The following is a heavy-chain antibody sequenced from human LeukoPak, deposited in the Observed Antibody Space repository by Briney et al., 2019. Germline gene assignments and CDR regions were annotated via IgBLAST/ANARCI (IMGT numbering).Heavy chain of an antibody. Sequence: SETLSLTCSVSGDSISNFYWNWIRQPPRKRLEWIGNIHYSGNSNYNPSLQSRVTISVDTSKNQFSLKLSSVTAADTAVYYCARGGRVSSWDAFDIWGQGTMVTVSS. J-gene: IGHJ3*02. V-gene: IGHV4-59*12. CDR2: IHYSGNS. CDR1: GDSISNFY. D-gene: IGHD6-6*01. CDR3: ARGGRVSSWDAFDI.